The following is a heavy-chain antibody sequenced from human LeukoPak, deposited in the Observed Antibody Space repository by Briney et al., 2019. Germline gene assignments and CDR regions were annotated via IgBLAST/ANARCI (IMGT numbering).Heavy chain of an antibody. Sequence: ASVKLSCKASGYTFTSYYMHWVRQAPGQGLEWMGIINPSGGSTSYAQKFQGRVTMTRDTSTSTVYMELSSLRSEDTAVYYCARDLYKGVHGWVKVATSDYWGQGTLVTVSS. CDR1: GYTFTSYY. J-gene: IGHJ4*02. D-gene: IGHD5-12*01. V-gene: IGHV1-46*01. CDR3: ARDLYKGVHGWVKVATSDY. CDR2: INPSGGST.